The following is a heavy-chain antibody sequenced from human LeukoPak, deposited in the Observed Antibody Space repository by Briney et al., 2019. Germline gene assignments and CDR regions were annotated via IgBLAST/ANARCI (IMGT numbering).Heavy chain of an antibody. V-gene: IGHV3-48*01. J-gene: IGHJ4*02. CDR3: ARETGTLDD. CDR1: GFTFSSYS. D-gene: IGHD1-1*01. Sequence: GGSLRLSCAVSGFTFSSYSMNWVRQAPGKGLEWVSYISSSSSTIYYADSVKGRFTISRDNAKNSLYLQMNSLRAEDTAVYYCARETGTLDDWSQRTLVTAPS. CDR2: ISSSSSTI.